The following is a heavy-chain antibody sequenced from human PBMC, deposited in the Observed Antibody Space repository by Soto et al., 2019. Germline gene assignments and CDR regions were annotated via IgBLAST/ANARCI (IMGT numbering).Heavy chain of an antibody. D-gene: IGHD3-9*01. J-gene: IGHJ4*02. Sequence: QVQLQESGPGLVKPSETLSLTCTVSGGSISSYYWSWIRQPPGKGLEWIGYIHYSGSTNYNTSLKGRVTISVDTSKNPFSLKLRSVTAADTAVYYCARHSSLRHFQSYYLDDWGLGTLVTVSS. V-gene: IGHV4-59*08. CDR2: IHYSGST. CDR1: GGSISSYY. CDR3: ARHSSLRHFQSYYLDD.